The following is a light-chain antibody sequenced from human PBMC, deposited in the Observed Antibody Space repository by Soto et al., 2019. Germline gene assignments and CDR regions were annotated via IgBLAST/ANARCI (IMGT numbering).Light chain of an antibody. CDR2: GAS. J-gene: IGKJ2*01. CDR3: QQYRRSPPYT. CDR1: QSVSSSY. V-gene: IGKV3-20*01. Sequence: EIVLTQSPGTLSLSPGERATRSCRASQSVSSSYLAWYQQKPGQAPRLLIYGASSRATGIRDRFSGSGSGTDFPLTISRLEPEDFGVYYCQQYRRSPPYTFGQGTKREGK.